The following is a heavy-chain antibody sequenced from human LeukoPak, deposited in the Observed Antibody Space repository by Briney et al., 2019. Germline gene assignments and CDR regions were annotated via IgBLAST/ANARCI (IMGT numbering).Heavy chain of an antibody. J-gene: IGHJ4*02. Sequence: GGSLRLSCAASGXTFSSYEMNWVRQAPGKGLEWVSYISSSGSTIYYADSVKGRFTISRDNAKNSLYLQMNSLRAEDTAVYYCARSFWSGYYSFDYWGQGTLVTVSS. V-gene: IGHV3-48*03. CDR3: ARSFWSGYYSFDY. CDR1: GXTFSSYE. D-gene: IGHD3-3*01. CDR2: ISSSGSTI.